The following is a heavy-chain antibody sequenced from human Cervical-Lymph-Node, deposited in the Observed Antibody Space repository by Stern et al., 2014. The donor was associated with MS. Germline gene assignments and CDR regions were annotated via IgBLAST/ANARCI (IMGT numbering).Heavy chain of an antibody. Sequence: QVQLVESGPGLVKPSETLSLTCTVSGGSISSSDYYWGWIRQPPGKGLEWIGTLYYIGGAYYNPSLKSRVAISVDTSKNQFSLRLRSLTAADTAMYYCARIGSSWYYYPRLDFWGQGTLVTVSS. CDR1: GGSISSSDYY. V-gene: IGHV4-39*01. J-gene: IGHJ4*02. CDR3: ARIGSSWYYYPRLDF. CDR2: LYYIGGA. D-gene: IGHD6-13*01.